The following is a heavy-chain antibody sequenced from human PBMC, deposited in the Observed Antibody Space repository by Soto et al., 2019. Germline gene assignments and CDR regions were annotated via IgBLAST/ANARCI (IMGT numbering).Heavy chain of an antibody. CDR2: ISGSDDST. CDR3: AKRSSSSTFDY. D-gene: IGHD6-6*01. Sequence: EVQLLESGGGLVQPGESLRLSCAASGFTFSSYARSWVSQAPGKGLEWASVISGSDDSTYYADSVKGRFTISRDNSKNTVYLQMTSLRAEDTAVYYCAKRSSSSTFDYWGQGTLVTVSS. CDR1: GFTFSSYA. V-gene: IGHV3-23*01. J-gene: IGHJ4*02.